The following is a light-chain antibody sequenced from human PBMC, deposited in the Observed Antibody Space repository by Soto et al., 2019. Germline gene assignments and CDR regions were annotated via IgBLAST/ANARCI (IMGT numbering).Light chain of an antibody. J-gene: IGKJ4*01. CDR3: QQTNTFLPLT. Sequence: DIQMTQSPSSVSASVGDRVTITCRASQGISNWLAWYQQQPGKAPKLLIYAASSLQSGVPSRFSGGGSGTHFTLIISSLQPEDFATYDGQQTNTFLPLTFGGGTKVEIK. CDR1: QGISNW. CDR2: AAS. V-gene: IGKV1-12*01.